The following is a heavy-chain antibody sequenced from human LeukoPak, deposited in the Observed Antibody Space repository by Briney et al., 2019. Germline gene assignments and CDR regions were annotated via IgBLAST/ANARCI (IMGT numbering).Heavy chain of an antibody. Sequence: SETLSLTCNVSGVSISSYYWSWIRQPPGKGLEWIGYIYYSGSTNCNPSLKSRVTISVDTSKNQFPLKLSSVTAADTAVYYCARVNDFWSGSPGAFDVWGQGTMVTVSS. CDR2: IYYSGST. V-gene: IGHV4-59*01. CDR3: ARVNDFWSGSPGAFDV. D-gene: IGHD3-3*01. CDR1: GVSISSYY. J-gene: IGHJ3*01.